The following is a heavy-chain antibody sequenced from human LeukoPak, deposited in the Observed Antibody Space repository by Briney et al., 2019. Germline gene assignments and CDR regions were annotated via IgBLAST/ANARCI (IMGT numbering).Heavy chain of an antibody. CDR2: ISGSGGST. D-gene: IGHD1-1*01. J-gene: IGHJ4*02. CDR1: GFTFSSYG. V-gene: IGHV3-23*01. CDR3: AKSTGGGWGTRYFDY. Sequence: PGGSLRLSCAASGFTFSSYGMSWVRQAPGKWLEWVSAISGSGGSTYYADSVKGRFTISRDNSKNTLYLQMNSLRAEDTAVYYCAKSTGGGWGTRYFDYWGQGTLVTVSS.